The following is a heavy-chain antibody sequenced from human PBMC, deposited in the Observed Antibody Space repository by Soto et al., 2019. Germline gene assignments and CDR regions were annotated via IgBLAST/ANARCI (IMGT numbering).Heavy chain of an antibody. D-gene: IGHD1-26*01. CDR1: GYTFTSYG. V-gene: IGHV1-18*01. CDR2: IRPYNGNT. J-gene: IGHJ4*02. Sequence: ASVKVSCKASGYTFTSYGISWVRQAPGQGLEWMGWIRPYNGNTNPAQKLQGRVSMTTDTSTTTAYMDLTSLTSDDTAMYYCARERGELPPDHWGQGTLVTVSS. CDR3: ARERGELPPDH.